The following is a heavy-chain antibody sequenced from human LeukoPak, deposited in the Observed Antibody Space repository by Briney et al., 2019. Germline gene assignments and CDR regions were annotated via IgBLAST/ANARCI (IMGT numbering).Heavy chain of an antibody. J-gene: IGHJ4*02. V-gene: IGHV4-34*01. D-gene: IGHD6-13*01. Sequence: PSETLSLICTVSGGSISRYYWSWIRQPPGKGLEWIGEINHSGSTNYNPSLKSRVTISVDTSKNQFSLKLSSVTAADTAVYYCARGFGIAAAGSYFDYWGQGTLVTVSS. CDR3: ARGFGIAAAGSYFDY. CDR1: GGSISRYY. CDR2: INHSGST.